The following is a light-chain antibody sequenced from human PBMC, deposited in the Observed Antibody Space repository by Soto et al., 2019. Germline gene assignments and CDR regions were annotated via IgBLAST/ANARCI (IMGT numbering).Light chain of an antibody. J-gene: IGKJ2*01. Sequence: DIQMTQSPSSLSASVGDRVTITCRASQSISTYLNWYQQKPGKAPRLLIYHASTLQSGVPSRFSGSGSGTDFTLTISSLQPEDFATYYCQQSYTTPYTFGQGTKLEIK. V-gene: IGKV1-39*01. CDR2: HAS. CDR1: QSISTY. CDR3: QQSYTTPYT.